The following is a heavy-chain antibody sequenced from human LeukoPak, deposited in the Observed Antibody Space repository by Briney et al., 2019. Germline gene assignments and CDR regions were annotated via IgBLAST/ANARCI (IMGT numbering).Heavy chain of an antibody. CDR2: IYHSGST. V-gene: IGHV4-30-2*05. Sequence: PSETLSLTCAVSDGSISSGGYSWRWIRQPPGKGLEWIGYIYHSGSTYYNPSLKSRVTISVDTSKNQFSLKLSSVTAADTAVYYCARDQRIINPVSNAFDIWGQGTMVTVSS. J-gene: IGHJ3*02. D-gene: IGHD1-14*01. CDR1: DGSISSGGYS. CDR3: ARDQRIINPVSNAFDI.